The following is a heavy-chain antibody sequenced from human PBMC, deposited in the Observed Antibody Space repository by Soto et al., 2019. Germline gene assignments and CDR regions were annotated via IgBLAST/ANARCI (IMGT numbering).Heavy chain of an antibody. D-gene: IGHD6-6*01. Sequence: VQLVESGGGVVQPGRSLRLSCAASGFTFSSYGMHWVRQAPGKGLEWVAVISYDGSNKYYADSVKGRFTISRDNSKNTLYLQMNSLRAEDTAVYYCAKDVAALDYYYYYGMDVWGQGTTVTVSS. CDR2: ISYDGSNK. CDR3: AKDVAALDYYYYYGMDV. V-gene: IGHV3-30*18. J-gene: IGHJ6*02. CDR1: GFTFSSYG.